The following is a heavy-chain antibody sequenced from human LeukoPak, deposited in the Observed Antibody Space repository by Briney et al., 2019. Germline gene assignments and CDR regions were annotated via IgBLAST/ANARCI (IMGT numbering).Heavy chain of an antibody. J-gene: IGHJ4*02. V-gene: IGHV3-48*01. CDR3: AKGREPGGLDY. CDR1: GFTFSSYS. Sequence: GGSLRLSCAASGFTFSSYSMNWVHQAPGKGLEWVSYISSSSSTIYYADSVKGRFTISRDNAKNSLYLQMNSLRAEDTAVYYCAKGREPGGLDYWGQGTLVIVSS. CDR2: ISSSSSTI. D-gene: IGHD1-26*01.